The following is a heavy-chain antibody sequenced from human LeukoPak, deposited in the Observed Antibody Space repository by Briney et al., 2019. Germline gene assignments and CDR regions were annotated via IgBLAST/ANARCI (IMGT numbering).Heavy chain of an antibody. CDR3: ARPRTRLAWFDP. CDR1: GGSISSSSYY. J-gene: IGHJ5*02. V-gene: IGHV4-39*01. CDR2: IYYSGST. Sequence: SETLSLTCTVSGGSISSSSYYWGWIRQPPGKGLEWIGSIYYSGSTYYNPSLKSRVTISVDTSRNQFSLRLTSVTAADTAVYYCARPRTRLAWFDPWGQGTLVTVSS. D-gene: IGHD6-19*01.